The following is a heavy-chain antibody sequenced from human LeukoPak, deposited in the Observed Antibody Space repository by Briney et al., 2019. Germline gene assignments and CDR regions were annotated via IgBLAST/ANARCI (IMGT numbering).Heavy chain of an antibody. J-gene: IGHJ5*02. CDR1: GDSVSSNSAA. D-gene: IGHD5-18*01. V-gene: IGHV6-1*01. CDR2: TYYRSKWYN. CDR3: ARAPRGIPDPDFDP. Sequence: SQTLSLTCAISGDSVSSNSAAWNRIRQSPSRGLEWLGRTYYRSKWYNDYAVSVKSRITINPDTSKNQFSLQLNSVTPEDTAVYYCARAPRGIPDPDFDPWGQGTLVTVSS.